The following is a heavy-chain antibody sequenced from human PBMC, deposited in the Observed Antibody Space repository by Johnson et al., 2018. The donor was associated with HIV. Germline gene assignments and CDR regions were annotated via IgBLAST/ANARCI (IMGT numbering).Heavy chain of an antibody. CDR2: ISNDGRNE. J-gene: IGHJ3*02. D-gene: IGHD3-22*01. CDR3: ARRFFDSSSFDI. Sequence: QVQLVESGGGVVQPGRSLRLSCAASGFTFSRYAMHWVRQAPGKGLEWVAVISNDGRNEYYGDSVKGRFTISRDNSKNTLFLQMNSPRPDDTAVYFCARRFFDSSSFDIWGQGTMVTVSS. V-gene: IGHV3-30*04. CDR1: GFTFSRYA.